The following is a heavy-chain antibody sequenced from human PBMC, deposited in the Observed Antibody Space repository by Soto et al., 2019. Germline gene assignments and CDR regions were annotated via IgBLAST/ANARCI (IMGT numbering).Heavy chain of an antibody. D-gene: IGHD3-22*01. V-gene: IGHV5-51*01. J-gene: IGHJ3*02. CDR1: GYRFSSYW. CDR3: ARLLFYFDSSGYGFDI. CDR2: IYPVDSDT. Sequence: GESLKISCKGSGYRFSSYWIGWVRQMPWKGLEWMGIIYPVDSDTRYSPSFQGQVTISADKSISTAYLQWSSVKASDTAMYYCARLLFYFDSSGYGFDIWGPGTMVTVSS.